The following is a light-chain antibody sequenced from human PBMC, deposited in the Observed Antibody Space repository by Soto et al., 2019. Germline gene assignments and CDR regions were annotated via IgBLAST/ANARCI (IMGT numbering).Light chain of an antibody. CDR1: RSNIGSNY. CDR3: AAWDDSLSVFYV. CDR2: DNN. J-gene: IGLJ1*01. V-gene: IGLV1-47*02. Sequence: SVLTQPPSASGTPGQRVTISCSGSRSNIGSNYVYWYQQLPGTAPKLLIYDNNQRPSGVPDRFSGSKSGTSASLAISGLRSEDEADYYCAAWDDSLSVFYVFGTGTKVTVL.